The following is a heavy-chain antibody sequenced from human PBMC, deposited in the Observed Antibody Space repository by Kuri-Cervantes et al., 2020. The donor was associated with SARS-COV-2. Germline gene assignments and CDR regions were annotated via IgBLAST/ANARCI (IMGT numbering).Heavy chain of an antibody. CDR2: IWYDGRNK. CDR3: ARVIRHWSPQYCSSTNCSHWYFDL. CDR1: GFTYNNYG. J-gene: IGHJ2*01. V-gene: IGHV3-33*01. Sequence: GESLKISCAASGFTYNNYGMHWVRQAPGKGLEWVAVIWYDGRNKYYADSVKGRFTISRDNSKNTLYLQMNSLRAEDTAVYYCARVIRHWSPQYCSSTNCSHWYFDLWGRGTLVTVSS. D-gene: IGHD2-2*01.